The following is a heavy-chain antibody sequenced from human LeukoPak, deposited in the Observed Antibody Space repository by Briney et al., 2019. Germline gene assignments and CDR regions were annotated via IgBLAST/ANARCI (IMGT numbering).Heavy chain of an antibody. CDR3: ASLSLGHY. CDR2: ITASGTAM. J-gene: IGHJ4*02. Sequence: GGSLRLSCAASGFTFSSYSMNWVRQAPGKGLEWVSHITASGTAMFYADSVKGRFTISRDTSKNTLSLQMNSLRAEDTAVYYCASLSLGHYWGQGTLVTVSS. D-gene: IGHD6-6*01. V-gene: IGHV3-48*01. CDR1: GFTFSSYS.